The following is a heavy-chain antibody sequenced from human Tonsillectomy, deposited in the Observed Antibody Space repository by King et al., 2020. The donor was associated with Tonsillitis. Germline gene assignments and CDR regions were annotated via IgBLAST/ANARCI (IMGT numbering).Heavy chain of an antibody. J-gene: IGHJ4*02. CDR1: GFTFSSYN. CDR3: ARDAHPKTGDCFDY. D-gene: IGHD3-10*01. Sequence: VQLVESGGGLVKPGGSLRLSCAASGFTFSSYNMNWVRQAPGKGLEWVSSINSISSSIYYADSVKGRLTISRDNAKNSLYLQMNSLRPEDTAVYYCARDAHPKTGDCFDYWGQGTLVTVSS. CDR2: INSISSSI. V-gene: IGHV3-21*01.